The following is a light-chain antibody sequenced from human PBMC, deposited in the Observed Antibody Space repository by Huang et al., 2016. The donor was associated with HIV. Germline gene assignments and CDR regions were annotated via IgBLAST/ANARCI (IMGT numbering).Light chain of an antibody. CDR2: GAS. V-gene: IGKV3-20*01. CDR3: QQYGGSPRT. CDR1: QSVTNNY. Sequence: EIVLTQSPGTLSLSPGERATLSCRARQSVTNNYLAWYQQKPGQAPRLVIYGASSRATDIPDRFSGSGSVTDFTLTISRLEPDDFVVYYCQQYGGSPRTFGQGTKLEIK. J-gene: IGKJ2*01.